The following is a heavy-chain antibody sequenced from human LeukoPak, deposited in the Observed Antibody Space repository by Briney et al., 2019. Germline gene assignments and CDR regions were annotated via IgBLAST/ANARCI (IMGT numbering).Heavy chain of an antibody. Sequence: GGSLRLSCAASGLTFSNYWMHWVRQAPGKGLVWVSCINGDGSMPTYADSVKGRFTIFRDNSKNTLYLQMNSLRAEDTAVYYCARGCSSTSCCFDYWGQGTLVTVSS. D-gene: IGHD2-2*01. CDR3: ARGCSSTSCCFDY. V-gene: IGHV3-74*01. J-gene: IGHJ4*02. CDR1: GLTFSNYW. CDR2: INGDGSMP.